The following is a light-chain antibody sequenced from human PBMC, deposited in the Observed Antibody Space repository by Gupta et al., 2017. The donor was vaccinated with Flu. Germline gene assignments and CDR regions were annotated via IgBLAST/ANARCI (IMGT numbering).Light chain of an antibody. V-gene: IGLV3-25*02. CDR1: PLPEEY. CDR2: KDR. Sequence: HEQTQPPSLSVSPGQTARITCSGEPLPEEYVYWYQQKPGQAPVLVIYKDRDRPPGIPDRFSGSNSGTTVTLTISGVQAEDEAEYYCQSADRSGTFWVFGGGTKLTVL. CDR3: QSADRSGTFWV. J-gene: IGLJ3*02.